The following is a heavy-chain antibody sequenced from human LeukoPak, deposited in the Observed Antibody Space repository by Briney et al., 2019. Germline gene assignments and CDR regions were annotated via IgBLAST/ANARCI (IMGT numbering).Heavy chain of an antibody. V-gene: IGHV1-69*05. J-gene: IGHJ6*03. Sequence: SVKVSCKASGGTFSSCAISWVRQAPGQGLEWMGRIIPIFGTANYAQKFQGRVTITTDESTSTAYMELSSLRSEDTAVYYCARDRRHYYYYMDVWGKGTTVTVSS. CDR2: IIPIFGTA. CDR3: ARDRRHYYYYMDV. CDR1: GGTFSSCA.